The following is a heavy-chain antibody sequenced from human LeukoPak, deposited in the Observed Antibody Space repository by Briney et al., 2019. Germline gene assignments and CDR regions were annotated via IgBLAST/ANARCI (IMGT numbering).Heavy chain of an antibody. CDR2: INHSGST. Sequence: SETLSLTCAVYGGSFSGYYWSWIRQPPGKGLEWIGEINHSGSTNYNPSLKSRVTISVDTSKNQFSLKLSSVTAADTAVYYCATSYITTYAFDIWGQGTMVTVSS. CDR3: ATSYITTYAFDI. J-gene: IGHJ3*02. V-gene: IGHV4-34*01. CDR1: GGSFSGYY. D-gene: IGHD3-22*01.